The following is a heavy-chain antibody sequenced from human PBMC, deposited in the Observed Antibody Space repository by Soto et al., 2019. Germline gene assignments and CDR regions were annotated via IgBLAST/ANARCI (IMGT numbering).Heavy chain of an antibody. CDR2: IIPIFGTA. Sequence: GASVKVSCKASGGTFSSYAISWVRQAPGQGLEWMGGIIPIFGTANYAQKFQGRVTITADESTSTAYMELSSLRSEDTAVYYCARGGLLGIVLVPAATGVWFDPWGQGTLVTVSS. D-gene: IGHD2-2*03. J-gene: IGHJ5*02. CDR1: GGTFSSYA. V-gene: IGHV1-69*13. CDR3: ARGGLLGIVLVPAATGVWFDP.